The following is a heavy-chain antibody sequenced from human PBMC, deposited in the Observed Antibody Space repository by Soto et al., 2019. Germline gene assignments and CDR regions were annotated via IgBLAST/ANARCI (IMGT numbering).Heavy chain of an antibody. CDR2: ISNDGSKE. CDR1: GFSFSSYG. J-gene: IGHJ1*01. Sequence: GGSLRLSCVASGFSFSSYGIHWVRQDPGTGLEWVAAISNDGSKEYYADSVKGRFTISRDNSKNTLYLQMDSLRPEDTAFYYCPHDTIAIFCYAPWG. D-gene: IGHD3-9*01. V-gene: IGHV3-30*18. CDR3: PHDTIAIFCYAP.